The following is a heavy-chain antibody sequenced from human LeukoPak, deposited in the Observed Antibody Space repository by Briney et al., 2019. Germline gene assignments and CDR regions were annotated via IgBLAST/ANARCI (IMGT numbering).Heavy chain of an antibody. CDR2: IYTRGST. D-gene: IGHD1-14*01. Sequence: SETLSLTCTVSGGSISSGNYYWSWIRQPAGKGLEWIGRIYTRGSTKYTPSLKSRVTMSVDTSKNQFSLKLSSVTAADTAVYYCARAPEYGLYYFDYWGQGTLVTVSS. CDR1: GGSISSGNYY. J-gene: IGHJ4*02. V-gene: IGHV4-61*02. CDR3: ARAPEYGLYYFDY.